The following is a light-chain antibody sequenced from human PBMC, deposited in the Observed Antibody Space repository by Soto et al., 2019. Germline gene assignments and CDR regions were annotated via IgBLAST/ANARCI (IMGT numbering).Light chain of an antibody. CDR3: QQYNNWPRT. Sequence: EIVMTQSPATLSVSPGERATLSCRASQSVSSNLACYQQKPGQAPRLLIYGASTRATGIPARFSGSWSGTEFTLTISSLQSEDFAVYYCQQYNNWPRTFGQGTKLEIK. CDR2: GAS. V-gene: IGKV3-15*01. J-gene: IGKJ2*01. CDR1: QSVSSN.